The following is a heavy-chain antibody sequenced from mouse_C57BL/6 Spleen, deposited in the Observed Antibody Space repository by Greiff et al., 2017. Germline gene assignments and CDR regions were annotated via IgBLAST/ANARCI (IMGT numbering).Heavy chain of an antibody. J-gene: IGHJ4*01. CDR1: GFNIKDYY. CDR2: IDPEDGET. Sequence: VQLQQSGAELVKPGASVKLSCTASGFNIKDYYMHWVKQRTEQGLEWIGRIDPEDGETKYAPKFQGKATITADTSSNTAYLQLSSLTSEDTAVYYRASYSSGLYYAIDYRGQGTAGTASS. V-gene: IGHV14-2*01. D-gene: IGHD3-2*02. CDR3: ASYSSGLYYAIDY.